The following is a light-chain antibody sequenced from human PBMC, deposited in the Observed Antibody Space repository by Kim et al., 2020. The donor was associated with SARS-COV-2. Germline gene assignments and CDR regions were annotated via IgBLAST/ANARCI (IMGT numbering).Light chain of an antibody. V-gene: IGLV1-47*01. CDR2: GNN. J-gene: IGLJ3*02. CDR3: ATWDDSLSGWV. Sequence: ELTQPPSASGTPGQRVTISCSGSSSNIGNTYVYWFQQHPGTAPKLLIYGNNQRPSGVPDRFSGSKSGTSASLAISGLRSEDETDYYCATWDDSLSGWVFGGGTQLTVL. CDR1: SSNIGNTY.